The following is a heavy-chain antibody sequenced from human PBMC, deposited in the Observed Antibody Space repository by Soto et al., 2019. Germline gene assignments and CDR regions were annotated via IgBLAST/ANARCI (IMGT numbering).Heavy chain of an antibody. CDR1: GGSISSGGYS. V-gene: IGHV4-30-2*01. CDR3: ARVGDYVAFDI. CDR2: IYHSGST. J-gene: IGHJ3*02. Sequence: SETLSLTCAVSGGSISSGGYSWSWIRQPPGKGLEWIGYIYHSGSTYYNPSLKSRVTISVDRSKNQFSLKLSSVTAADTAVYYCARVGDYVAFDIWGQGTMVTVSS. D-gene: IGHD4-17*01.